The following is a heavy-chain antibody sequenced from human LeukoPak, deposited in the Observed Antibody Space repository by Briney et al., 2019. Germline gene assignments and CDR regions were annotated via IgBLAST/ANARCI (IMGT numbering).Heavy chain of an antibody. CDR2: IYYSGST. V-gene: IGHV4-59*01. CDR1: GGSISSYY. CDR3: ARDFGVIGYSPVLAFDI. Sequence: SETLSLTCTVSGGSISSYYWSWIRQPPGKGLEWIGYIYYSGSTNYNPSLKSRVTISVDTSKNQFSLKLSSVTAADTAVYYCARDFGVIGYSPVLAFDIWGQGTMVTASS. D-gene: IGHD5-18*01. J-gene: IGHJ3*02.